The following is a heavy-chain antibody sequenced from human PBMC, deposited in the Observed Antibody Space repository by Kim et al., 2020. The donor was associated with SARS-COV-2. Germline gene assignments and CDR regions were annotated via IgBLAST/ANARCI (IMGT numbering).Heavy chain of an antibody. V-gene: IGHV3-53*01. D-gene: IGHD6-19*01. J-gene: IGHJ4*02. CDR2: IYSGGST. Sequence: GGSLRLSCAASGFTVSSNYMSWVRQAPGKGLEWVSVIYSGGSTYYADSVKGRFTISRDNSKNTLYLQMNSLRAEDTAVYYCARVWLLRSYYFDYWGQGTLVTVSS. CDR1: GFTVSSNY. CDR3: ARVWLLRSYYFDY.